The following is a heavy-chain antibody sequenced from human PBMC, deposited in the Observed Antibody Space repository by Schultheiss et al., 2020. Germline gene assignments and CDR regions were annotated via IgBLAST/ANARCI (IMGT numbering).Heavy chain of an antibody. CDR3: GRDYGNCGMDV. J-gene: IGHJ6*02. D-gene: IGHD4-17*01. V-gene: IGHV4-59*12. CDR1: GGSISSYY. CDR2: IYDSGST. Sequence: SATLSLTCTVSGGSISSYYWSWIRQPPGKGLEGIGYIYDSGSTYYNPSPKSRVTISVDTSKNQFSLKLSSVTAADTAVYYWGRDYGNCGMDVWGQGTTVTVSS.